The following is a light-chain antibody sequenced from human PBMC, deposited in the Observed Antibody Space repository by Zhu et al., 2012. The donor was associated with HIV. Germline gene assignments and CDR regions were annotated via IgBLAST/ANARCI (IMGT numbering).Light chain of an antibody. CDR1: QGISSH. CDR3: LQDYSYPYT. V-gene: IGKV1-6*01. Sequence: AIQMTQSPSSLSTSVGDRVTITCRASQGISSHLGWYQQKPGKAPKLLIYDASTLQSGVPSRFSGSRSGADFTLTISSLQPEDFAFYYCLQDYSYPYTFGQGTKLEIK. J-gene: IGKJ2*01. CDR2: DAS.